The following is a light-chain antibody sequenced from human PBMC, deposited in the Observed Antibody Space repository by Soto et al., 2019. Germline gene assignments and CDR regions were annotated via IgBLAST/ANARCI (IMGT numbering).Light chain of an antibody. CDR2: DTS. Sequence: EIVLTQSPGTLCLSQGERATLSCMSSHTLSNSFIAWYQQKPGQAPRLLIYDTSSRATGVPDRYSASGSGTDFTLTISRLEPEDFAVFFCQQYGTSEIIFGQGTRLEIK. CDR3: QQYGTSEII. J-gene: IGKJ5*01. CDR1: HTLSNSF. V-gene: IGKV3-20*01.